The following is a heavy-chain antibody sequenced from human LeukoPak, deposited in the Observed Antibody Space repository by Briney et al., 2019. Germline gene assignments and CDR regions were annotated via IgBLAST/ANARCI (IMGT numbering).Heavy chain of an antibody. CDR1: GGSISSSSYY. V-gene: IGHV4-39*01. J-gene: IGHJ4*02. CDR2: IYYSGST. D-gene: IGHD6-19*01. CDR3: ASFVAVAFNFDY. Sequence: PSETLSLTCTVSGGSISSSSYYWGWIRQPPGKGLEWIGSIYYSGSTYYNPSLKSRVTISVDTSKNQFSLKLSSVTAADTAVYYCASFVAVAFNFDYWGQGTLVTVSS.